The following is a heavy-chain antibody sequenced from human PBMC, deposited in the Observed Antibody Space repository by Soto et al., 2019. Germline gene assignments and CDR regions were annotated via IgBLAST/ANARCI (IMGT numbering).Heavy chain of an antibody. CDR3: ATDRSHIVVVPSGWNYYYYGMDG. CDR2: FDPEDGET. Sequence: GASVQVSCKVSGYTLTELSMHWVRQAPGKGLEWMGGFDPEDGETIYAQKFQGRVTMTEDTSTDTAYMELSSLRSEDTAVYYCATDRSHIVVVPSGWNYYYYGMDGWGQGTTVTVAS. D-gene: IGHD2-2*01. J-gene: IGHJ6*02. V-gene: IGHV1-24*01. CDR1: GYTLTELS.